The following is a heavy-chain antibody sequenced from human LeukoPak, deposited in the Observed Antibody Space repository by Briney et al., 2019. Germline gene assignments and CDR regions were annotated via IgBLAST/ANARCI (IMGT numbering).Heavy chain of an antibody. J-gene: IGHJ5*02. CDR3: ARHRHSSSWYGKPYNWFDP. CDR2: IHHSGST. CDR1: GYSISSGSY. V-gene: IGHV4-38-2*02. D-gene: IGHD6-13*01. Sequence: SETLSLTCTVSGYSISSGSYWDWIRQPPGKGLEWIGSIHHSGSTYYNSSLKSRVNISIDTSKNQFSLKLSSVTAADTAVYYCARHRHSSSWYGKPYNWFDPWGQGTLVTVSS.